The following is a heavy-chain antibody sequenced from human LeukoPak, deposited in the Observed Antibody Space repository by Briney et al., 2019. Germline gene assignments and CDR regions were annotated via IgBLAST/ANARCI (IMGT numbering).Heavy chain of an antibody. V-gene: IGHV1-24*01. D-gene: IGHD3-3*01. CDR1: GYTLTELS. Sequence: ASVNVSCKVSGYTLTELSMHWVRQAPGKGLEWMGGFDPEDGETIYAQKFQGRVTMTEDTSTDTAYMELSSLRSEDTAVYYCATLYDFWSGYPLDYWGQGTLVTVSS. CDR2: FDPEDGET. J-gene: IGHJ4*02. CDR3: ATLYDFWSGYPLDY.